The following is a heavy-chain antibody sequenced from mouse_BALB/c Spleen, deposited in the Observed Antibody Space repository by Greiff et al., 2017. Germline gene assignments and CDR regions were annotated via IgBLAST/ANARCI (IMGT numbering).Heavy chain of an antibody. CDR2: INSNGGST. CDR1: GFTFSSYG. D-gene: IGHD2-2*01. V-gene: IGHV5-6-3*01. J-gene: IGHJ4*01. CDR3: ARDRWLRRDYYAMDY. Sequence: DVKLVESGGGLVQPGGSLKLSCAASGFTFSSYGMSWVRQTPDKRLELVATINSNGGSTYYPDSVKGRFTISRDNAKNTLYLQMSSLKSEDTAMYYCARDRWLRRDYYAMDYWGQGTSVTVSS.